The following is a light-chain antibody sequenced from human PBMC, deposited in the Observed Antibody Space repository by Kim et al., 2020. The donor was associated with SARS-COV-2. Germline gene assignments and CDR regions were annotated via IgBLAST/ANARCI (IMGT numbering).Light chain of an antibody. CDR1: ISNIGGNT. V-gene: IGLV1-44*01. Sequence: GKGVTFSSSGSISNIGGNTVNCYQQLPGPAPKLLIYSSNQRPSGVPDRFSGSQSGTSASLAISGLQSDDEADYYCATWDDSLNGRVFGGGTKVTVL. J-gene: IGLJ3*02. CDR3: ATWDDSLNGRV. CDR2: SSN.